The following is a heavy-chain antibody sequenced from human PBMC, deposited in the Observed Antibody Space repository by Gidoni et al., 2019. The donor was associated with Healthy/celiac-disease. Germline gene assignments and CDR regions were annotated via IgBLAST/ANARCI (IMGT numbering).Heavy chain of an antibody. Sequence: EVQLVESGGGLVTPGGSLRLSCAASGVTFSSYSMNWVRQAPGKGLEVVSSISSSSSYIYYADAEKGRFTISRDNAKNSLYLQMNSRSAEDTAVYYCARVTRNYMDVWGKGTTVTVSS. D-gene: IGHD3-3*01. CDR1: GVTFSSYS. CDR2: ISSSSSYI. V-gene: IGHV3-21*01. CDR3: ARVTRNYMDV. J-gene: IGHJ6*03.